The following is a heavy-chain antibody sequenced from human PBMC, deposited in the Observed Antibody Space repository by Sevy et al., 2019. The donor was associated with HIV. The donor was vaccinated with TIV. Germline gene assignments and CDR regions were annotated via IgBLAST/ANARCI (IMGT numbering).Heavy chain of an antibody. D-gene: IGHD3-22*01. Sequence: GGSLRLSCAASGFTFSTYAMYWVRQAPGKGLEYVSAISGGGGNTYYGTSVKGRFTVSRDNAKNTLYLEMGRLRAEDMAAYFCARKYHDTSGYPRYSMDFWGQGTTVTVSS. V-gene: IGHV3-64*01. CDR1: GFTFSTYA. CDR2: ISGGGGNT. J-gene: IGHJ6*02. CDR3: ARKYHDTSGYPRYSMDF.